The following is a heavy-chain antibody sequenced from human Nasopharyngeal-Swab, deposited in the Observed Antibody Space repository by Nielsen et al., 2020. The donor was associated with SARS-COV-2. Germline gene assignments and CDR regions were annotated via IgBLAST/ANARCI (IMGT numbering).Heavy chain of an antibody. Sequence: LKISCAAPGFTFSRYTLHWVRQAPGKGLEWVAVISYDGSNKYYADSVKGRFTISRDISKNTLYLQMNSLRAEDTAVFYCASTPLDSSGYYYAFHYWGRGTLVTVSS. CDR2: ISYDGSNK. V-gene: IGHV3-30-3*01. CDR3: ASTPLDSSGYYYAFHY. J-gene: IGHJ4*02. D-gene: IGHD3-22*01. CDR1: GFTFSRYT.